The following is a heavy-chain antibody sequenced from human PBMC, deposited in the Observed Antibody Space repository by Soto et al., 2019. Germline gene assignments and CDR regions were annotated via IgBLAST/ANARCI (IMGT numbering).Heavy chain of an antibody. Sequence: EVQLVESGGGLVQPGGSLRLSCAASGFTFNKYSMNWFRQAPGKGLEWVSFISSDSSTIYYADSVKGRFTISRDNAKNSLWLQMSSLRAEDTAVYSCARDFGWWTCDRWGQGTVVTVSS. V-gene: IGHV3-48*01. CDR3: ARDFGWWTCDR. CDR2: ISSDSSTI. CDR1: GFTFNKYS. D-gene: IGHD2-8*02. J-gene: IGHJ3*01.